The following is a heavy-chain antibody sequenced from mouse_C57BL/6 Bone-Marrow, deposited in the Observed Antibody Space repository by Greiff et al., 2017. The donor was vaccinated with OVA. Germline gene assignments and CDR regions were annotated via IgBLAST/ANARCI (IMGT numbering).Heavy chain of an antibody. CDR3: ARSDGYYDAMDY. CDR1: GYTFTSYG. J-gene: IGHJ4*01. D-gene: IGHD2-3*01. V-gene: IGHV1-81*01. Sequence: QVQLQQSGAELARPGASVKLSCKASGYTFTSYGISWVKQRTGQGLEWIGEIYPRSGNTYYNEKFKGKATLTADKSSSTGYMELRSLTSEDSAVYFCARSDGYYDAMDYWGQGTSVTVSS. CDR2: IYPRSGNT.